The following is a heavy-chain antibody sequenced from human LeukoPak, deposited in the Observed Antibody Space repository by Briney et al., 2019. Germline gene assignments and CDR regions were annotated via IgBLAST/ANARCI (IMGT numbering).Heavy chain of an antibody. J-gene: IGHJ4*02. V-gene: IGHV3-21*01. Sequence: GGSLRLSCAASGFTFSSYSMNWVRQAPGKGLEWVSSISSSSSYIYYADSVKGRFTISRDNAKNSLYLQMNSLRAEDTAAYYCARADDSSGYTGGTFDYWGQGTLVTVSS. CDR1: GFTFSSYS. D-gene: IGHD3-22*01. CDR3: ARADDSSGYTGGTFDY. CDR2: ISSSSSYI.